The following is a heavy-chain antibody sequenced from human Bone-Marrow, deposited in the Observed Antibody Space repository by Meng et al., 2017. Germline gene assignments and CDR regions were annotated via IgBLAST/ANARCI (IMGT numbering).Heavy chain of an antibody. CDR1: GGSFSGYY. CDR2: INHSGST. J-gene: IGHJ1*01. D-gene: IGHD6-13*01. CDR3: ARGPLSAAGTMGYFQH. V-gene: IGHV4-34*01. Sequence: QGQLQQWGAGLLKPSETLSLTCAVYGGSFSGYYWSWIRQPPGKGLEWIGEINHSGSTNYNPSLKSRVTISVDTSKNQFSLKLSSVTAADTAVYYCARGPLSAAGTMGYFQHWGQGTLVTVPS.